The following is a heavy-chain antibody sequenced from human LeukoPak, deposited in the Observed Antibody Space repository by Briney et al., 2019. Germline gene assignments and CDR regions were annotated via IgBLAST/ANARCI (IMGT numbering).Heavy chain of an antibody. CDR3: VGWLRSRYYYGMDV. CDR2: IYTSGST. CDR1: GGSISSYY. D-gene: IGHD5-12*01. Sequence: PSETLSLTCTVSGGSISSYYWSWIRQPAGKGLEWIGRIYTSGSTNYNPSLKSRVTMSVDTSKNQFSLKLSSVTAADTAVYYCVGWLRSRYYYGMDVWGQGTTVTVSS. J-gene: IGHJ6*02. V-gene: IGHV4-4*07.